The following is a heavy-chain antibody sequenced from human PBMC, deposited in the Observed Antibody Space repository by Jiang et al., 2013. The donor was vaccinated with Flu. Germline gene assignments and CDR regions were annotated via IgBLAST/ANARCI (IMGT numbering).Heavy chain of an antibody. Sequence: LVESGGGVVQPGGSLRLSCAASGFTFSSYGMHWVRQAPGKGLEWVAFIRYDGSNKYYADSVKGRFTISRDNSKNTLYLQMNSLRAEDTAVYYCAKDHYGGNSGLDYWGQGTLVTVSS. V-gene: IGHV3-30*02. CDR3: AKDHYGGNSGLDY. CDR2: IRYDGSNK. CDR1: GFTFSSYG. D-gene: IGHD4-23*01. J-gene: IGHJ4*02.